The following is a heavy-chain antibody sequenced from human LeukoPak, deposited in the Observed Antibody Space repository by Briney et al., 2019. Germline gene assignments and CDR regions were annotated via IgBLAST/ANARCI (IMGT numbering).Heavy chain of an antibody. Sequence: SETLSLTCAVYGGSFSGYYWSWIRQPPGKGLEWIGEINHSGSTNYNPSLKSRVTISVDTSKNQFSLKLSSVTAADTAVYYCARGLLTKHYYGSGSYYPPYYYFDCWGQGTLVTVSS. CDR2: INHSGST. CDR3: ARGLLTKHYYGSGSYYPPYYYFDC. V-gene: IGHV4-34*01. J-gene: IGHJ4*02. D-gene: IGHD3-10*01. CDR1: GGSFSGYY.